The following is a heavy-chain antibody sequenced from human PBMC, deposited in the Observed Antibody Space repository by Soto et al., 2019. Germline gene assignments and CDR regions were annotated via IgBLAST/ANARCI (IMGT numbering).Heavy chain of an antibody. V-gene: IGHV3-23*01. CDR1: GFNFSSYS. D-gene: IGHD2-15*01. Sequence: GGSLRLSCAASGFNFSSYSMSWVRKAPGKGLEWVSAISGSGGSTYYADSVKGRFTISRDNSKNTLYLQMNSLRAEDTAVYYCAKARWTRNTPAYDYWGQGTLVTVSS. CDR3: AKARWTRNTPAYDY. CDR2: ISGSGGST. J-gene: IGHJ4*02.